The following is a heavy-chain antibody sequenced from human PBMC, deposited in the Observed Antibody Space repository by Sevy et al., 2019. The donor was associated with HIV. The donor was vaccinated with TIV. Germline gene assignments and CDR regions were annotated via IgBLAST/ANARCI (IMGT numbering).Heavy chain of an antibody. D-gene: IGHD1-26*01. V-gene: IGHV3-21*01. J-gene: IGHJ4*02. CDR1: GFTFSNYF. CDR2: ISSGSSYI. CDR3: ATGGYYGSLYDFDY. Sequence: GGSLRLSCAASGFTFSNYFMNWVRQAPGKGLEWDSSISSGSSYIFYADSLKSRFTISRDNAKNSLYLHMNSLRAEDTAVYYCATGGYYGSLYDFDYWGPGTLVTVSS.